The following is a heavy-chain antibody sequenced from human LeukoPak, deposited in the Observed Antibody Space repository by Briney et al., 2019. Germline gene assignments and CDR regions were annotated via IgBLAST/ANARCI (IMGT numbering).Heavy chain of an antibody. CDR3: AKKAGAYSSSWRSYFDY. CDR2: IRYDGSNK. D-gene: IGHD6-13*01. J-gene: IGHJ4*02. V-gene: IGHV3-30*02. CDR1: GFTFSSYG. Sequence: GGSLRLSCAASGFTFSSYGMHWVRQAPGKGLEWVAFIRYDGSNKYYADSVKGRFTISRDNSKSTLYLQMNGLRAEGTAVYYCAKKAGAYSSSWRSYFDYWGQGTLVTVSS.